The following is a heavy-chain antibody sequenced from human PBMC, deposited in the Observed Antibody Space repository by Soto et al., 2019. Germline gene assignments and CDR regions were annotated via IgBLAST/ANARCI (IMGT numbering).Heavy chain of an antibody. V-gene: IGHV4-4*07. CDR2: IYTSGST. J-gene: IGHJ6*02. D-gene: IGHD3-22*01. CDR3: ARDSTMIDSWAHYYYYGMDV. CDR1: GGSISSYY. Sequence: QVQLQESGPGLVKPSETLSLTCTVSGGSISSYYWSWIRQPAGKGLEWIGRIYTSGSTNYNPSLKSRVTMSVDTSKNQFSLKLSSVTAADTAVYYCARDSTMIDSWAHYYYYGMDVWGQGTTVTVSS.